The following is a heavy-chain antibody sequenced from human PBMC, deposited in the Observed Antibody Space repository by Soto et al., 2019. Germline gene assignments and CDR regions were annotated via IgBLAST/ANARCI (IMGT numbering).Heavy chain of an antibody. V-gene: IGHV3-23*01. CDR2: ISGNGDTT. CDR1: AFTFGRCC. CDR3: AKSRFSAAGAYYFDY. J-gene: IGHJ4*02. Sequence: GGSLRLSFAASAFTFGRCCMNWVRQAPGKGLEWVAVISGNGDTTYYADSVKGRFTISRDNSKNTLYLQMNSLRAEDTAVYYCAKSRFSAAGAYYFDYWGQGTLVTVSS. D-gene: IGHD6-13*01.